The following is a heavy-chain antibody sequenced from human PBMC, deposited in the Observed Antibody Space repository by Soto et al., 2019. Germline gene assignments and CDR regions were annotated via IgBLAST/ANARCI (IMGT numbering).Heavy chain of an antibody. D-gene: IGHD5-12*01. CDR3: ARPRGPRGYALIDY. J-gene: IGHJ4*02. CDR2: ISPRSDSS. V-gene: IGHV3-21*02. CDR1: GFPFSDYS. Sequence: EVQLVESGGGLVKPGGSLRLACAASGFPFSDYSWNWVRQTPGKGLEWVSSISPRSDSSYYADSVKGRFTISRDNAKNSRLLQMNSLRDADTAVYYCARPRGPRGYALIDYWGQGTLVIVSS.